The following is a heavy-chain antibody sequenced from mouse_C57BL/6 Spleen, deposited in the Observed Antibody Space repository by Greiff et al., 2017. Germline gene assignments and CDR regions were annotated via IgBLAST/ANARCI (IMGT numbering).Heavy chain of an antibody. CDR2: ISYDGSN. CDR3: AARSRGFAY. J-gene: IGHJ3*01. V-gene: IGHV3-6*01. CDR1: GYSITSGYY. Sequence: LQESGPGLVKPSQSLSLTCSVTGYSITSGYYWNWIRQFPGNKLEWMGYISYDGSNNYNPSLKNRISITRDTSKNQFFLKLNSVTTEDTATYYCAARSRGFAYWGQGTLVTVSA.